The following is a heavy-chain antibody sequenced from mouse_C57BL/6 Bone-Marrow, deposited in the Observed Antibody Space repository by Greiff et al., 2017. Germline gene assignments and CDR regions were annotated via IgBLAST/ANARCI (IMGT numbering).Heavy chain of an antibody. V-gene: IGHV2-9-1*01. CDR3: DRCYYGSPFAY. Sequence: VQLQQSGPGLVAPSQSLSITCTVSGFSLTSYAISWVRQPPGKGLEWLGVLWTGGGTNYNSALKSSLSISKDNSKSQVCVKMNSLQTDDTARYYCDRCYYGSPFAYWGQGTLVTVSA. CDR2: LWTGGGT. CDR1: GFSLTSYA. D-gene: IGHD1-1*01. J-gene: IGHJ3*01.